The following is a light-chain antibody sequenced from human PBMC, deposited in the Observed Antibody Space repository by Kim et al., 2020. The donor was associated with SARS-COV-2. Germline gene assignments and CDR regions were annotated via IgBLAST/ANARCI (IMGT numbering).Light chain of an antibody. CDR1: QSVSRST. CDR3: QQYGGSPWT. Sequence: SPGERATLPCRASQSVSRSTVAWYQQKPGLAPRLLIYDASNLATGIPDRFSGSGSGTDFTLTISRLEPEDFAVYYCQQYGGSPWTFGQGTKVDIK. V-gene: IGKV3-20*01. J-gene: IGKJ1*01. CDR2: DAS.